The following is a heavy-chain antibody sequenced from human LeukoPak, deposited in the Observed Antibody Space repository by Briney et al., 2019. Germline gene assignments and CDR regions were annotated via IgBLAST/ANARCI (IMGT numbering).Heavy chain of an antibody. D-gene: IGHD3-22*01. CDR2: INHSGST. CDR3: HYDSSGSIHAFDI. V-gene: IGHV4-34*01. Sequence: PSETLSLTCAVYGGSFSGYYWSWIRQPPGKGLEWIGEINHSGSTNYNPSLKSRVTISVDTSKNQFSLKLSSVTAADTAVYYCHYDSSGSIHAFDIWGQGTMVTVSS. CDR1: GGSFSGYY. J-gene: IGHJ3*02.